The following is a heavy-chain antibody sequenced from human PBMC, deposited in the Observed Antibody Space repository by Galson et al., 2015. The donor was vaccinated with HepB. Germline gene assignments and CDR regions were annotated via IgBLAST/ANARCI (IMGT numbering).Heavy chain of an antibody. V-gene: IGHV3-30*04. J-gene: IGHJ3*02. CDR3: AREVGATRAAFDI. D-gene: IGHD1-26*01. Sequence: SLRLSCAASGFTFSSYAMHWVRQAPGKGLEWVAVISYDGSNKYYADSVKGRFTISRDNSKNTLYLQMNSLRAEDTAVYYCAREVGATRAAFDIRGQGTMVTVSS. CDR1: GFTFSSYA. CDR2: ISYDGSNK.